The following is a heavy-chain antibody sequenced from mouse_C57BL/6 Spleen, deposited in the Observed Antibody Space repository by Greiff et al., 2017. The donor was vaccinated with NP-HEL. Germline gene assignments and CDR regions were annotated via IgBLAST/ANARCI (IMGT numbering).Heavy chain of an antibody. CDR1: GYAFSSYW. CDR3: ARSSNYRYAMDY. J-gene: IGHJ4*01. CDR2: IYPGDGDT. Sequence: VKLVESGAELVKPGASVKISCKASGYAFSSYWMNWVKQRPGKGLEWIGQIYPGDGDTNYNGKFKGKATLTADKSSSTAYMQLSSLTSEDSAVYFCARSSNYRYAMDYWGQGTSVTVSS. V-gene: IGHV1-80*01. D-gene: IGHD2-5*01.